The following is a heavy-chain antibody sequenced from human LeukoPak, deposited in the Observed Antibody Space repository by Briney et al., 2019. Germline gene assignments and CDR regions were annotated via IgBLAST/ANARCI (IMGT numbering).Heavy chain of an antibody. J-gene: IGHJ5*02. CDR2: INHSGST. CDR1: GGSFSGYY. Sequence: SATLSLTCAVYGGSFSGYYCSWIRQPPGKGLEWIGEINHSGSTNYNPSLKSRVTISVDTSKNQFSLKLSSVTAADTAVYYCARGVTTYYDFWSGYYHNWFDPWGQGTLVTVSS. V-gene: IGHV4-34*01. D-gene: IGHD3-3*01. CDR3: ARGVTTYYDFWSGYYHNWFDP.